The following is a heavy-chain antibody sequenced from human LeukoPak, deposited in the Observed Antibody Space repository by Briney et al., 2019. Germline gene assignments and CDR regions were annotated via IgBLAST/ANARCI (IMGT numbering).Heavy chain of an antibody. V-gene: IGHV6-1*01. J-gene: IGHJ3*01. Sequence: SHTLSLTYVISGDSVAINTAAWNWIRQSPSRVLELLGRTYYRSKWYNEYAVSVIIRITINPDTSKNSFYVQLNSVTPAERAVYYCARDGQLRNEALDVWGQGRLVTVSS. CDR3: ARDGQLRNEALDV. CDR1: GDSVAINTAA. CDR2: TYYRSKWYN. D-gene: IGHD1-1*01.